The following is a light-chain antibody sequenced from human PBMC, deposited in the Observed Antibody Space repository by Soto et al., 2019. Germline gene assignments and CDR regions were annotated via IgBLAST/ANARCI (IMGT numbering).Light chain of an antibody. Sequence: IQLTQSPSSLSASVGDRVTITCRASQGFRNYLAWYQQKPGKAPQLLTYLASTLQGGVPSRFSGSGSGTDFSRTISSLQPEDVASYYCQYLNSFPLTFGGGTKVEVK. V-gene: IGKV1-9*01. CDR2: LAS. J-gene: IGKJ4*01. CDR1: QGFRNY. CDR3: QYLNSFPLT.